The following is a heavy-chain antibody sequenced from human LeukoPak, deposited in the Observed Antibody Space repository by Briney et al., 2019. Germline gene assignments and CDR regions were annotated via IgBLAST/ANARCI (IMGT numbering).Heavy chain of an antibody. CDR2: INPNSGDT. V-gene: IGHV1-2*02. J-gene: IGHJ4*02. D-gene: IGHD6-13*01. Sequence: ASVKVACKASGYTFTAYYMHWVRQAPGQGLEWMGWINPNSGDTNYAQKFQGRVTTTSDTSISTAYMELNRLTYDDTAVYYCARDRPHTDAWYEGRDYWGQGTLVTVSS. CDR1: GYTFTAYY. CDR3: ARDRPHTDAWYEGRDY.